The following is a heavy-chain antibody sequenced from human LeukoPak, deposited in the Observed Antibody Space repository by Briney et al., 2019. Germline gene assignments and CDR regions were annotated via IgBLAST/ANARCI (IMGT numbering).Heavy chain of an antibody. D-gene: IGHD1-26*01. CDR1: GFTFRSYA. Sequence: PGGSLRLSCSASGFTFRSYAMHWVRQAPGKGLEYVPSVSSNGDSTYYADSVKGRFTISRDNSKNTLYLHMSSLRAEDTAVYYCVKSDNIVGATYFDYWGQGTLVTVSS. CDR2: VSSNGDST. J-gene: IGHJ4*02. V-gene: IGHV3-64D*09. CDR3: VKSDNIVGATYFDY.